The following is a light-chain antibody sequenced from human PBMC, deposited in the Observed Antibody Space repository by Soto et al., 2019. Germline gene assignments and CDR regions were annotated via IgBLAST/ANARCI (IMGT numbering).Light chain of an antibody. CDR2: KAS. CDR3: QQYNSFPWT. V-gene: IGKV1-5*03. J-gene: IGKJ1*01. CDR1: QSVSSW. Sequence: DIQMTQSPSTLSAFVGDRVTITCRASQSVSSWLAWYQQKGGKAPKLLIYKASSLESGVPSRFSGSGSVTEFTLTISSLQPDDFATYYCQQYNSFPWTFGQGTKVEIK.